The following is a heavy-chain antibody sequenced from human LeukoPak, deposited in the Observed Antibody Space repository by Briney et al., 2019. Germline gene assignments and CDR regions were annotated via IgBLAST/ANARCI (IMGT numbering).Heavy chain of an antibody. CDR2: IYYSGST. CDR1: GGSISSSSYY. D-gene: IGHD3-16*02. J-gene: IGHJ4*02. V-gene: IGHV4-39*01. CDR3: ARTPYYDYVRGSYRYELYYFDY. Sequence: SETLSLTCTVSGGSISSSSYYWGAIRQPPGKDLEWIGSIYYSGSTFYNPSLKSRVTISVDTSKNQFSLKLSSVTAADTAVYYCARTPYYDYVRGSYRYELYYFDYWGQGTLVTVSS.